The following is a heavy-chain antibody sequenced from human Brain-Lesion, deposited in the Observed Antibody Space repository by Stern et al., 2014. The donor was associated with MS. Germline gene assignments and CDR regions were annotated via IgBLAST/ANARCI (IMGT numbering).Heavy chain of an antibody. D-gene: IGHD2/OR15-2a*01. CDR2: LKEDGTEK. CDR1: GFTFGNYW. Sequence: EVQLVESGGGLVQPGGSLTISCTAAGFTFGNYWMTWVRQAPGKGLEWVANLKEDGTEKNYVDSVKGRFTISRENARNSLYLQMNSLRVEDTALYYCARVYNTIYGIVTQRGSGMDVWGQGTTVIVSS. J-gene: IGHJ6*02. CDR3: ARVYNTIYGIVTQRGSGMDV. V-gene: IGHV3-7*01.